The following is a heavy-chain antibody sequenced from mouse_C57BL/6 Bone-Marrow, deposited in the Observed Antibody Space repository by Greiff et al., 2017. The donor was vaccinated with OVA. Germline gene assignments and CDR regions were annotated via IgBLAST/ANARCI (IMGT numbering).Heavy chain of an antibody. CDR2: IYPRDGST. D-gene: IGHD2-1*01. Sequence: VKLLESGPELVKPGASVKLSCKASGYTFTSYDINWVKQRPGQGLEWIGWIYPRDGSTKYNEKFKGKATLTVDTSSSTAYMELHSLTSEDSAVYFCANRPHGILYAMDYWGQGTSVTVSS. CDR3: ANRPHGILYAMDY. V-gene: IGHV1-85*01. CDR1: GYTFTSYD. J-gene: IGHJ4*01.